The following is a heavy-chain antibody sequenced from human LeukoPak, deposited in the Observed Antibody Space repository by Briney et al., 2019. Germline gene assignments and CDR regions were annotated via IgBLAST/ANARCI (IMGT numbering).Heavy chain of an antibody. D-gene: IGHD5-18*01. CDR1: GFTISSNY. CDR2: IYSGGTT. V-gene: IGHV3-53*01. CDR3: ATKRGYSYGLDY. Sequence: GGSLRLSCAASGFTISSNYMNWVRQAPGEGLEWVSVIYSGGTTYYADSVKGRFTISRDNSKNTLYLQMNSLRAEDTAVYYCATKRGYSYGLDYWGQGTLVTVSS. J-gene: IGHJ4*02.